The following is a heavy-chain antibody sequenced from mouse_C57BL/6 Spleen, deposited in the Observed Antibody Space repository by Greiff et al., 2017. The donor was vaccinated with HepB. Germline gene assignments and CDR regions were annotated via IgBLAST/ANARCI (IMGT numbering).Heavy chain of an antibody. Sequence: VQRVESGPGLVAPSQSLSITCTVSGFSLTSYAISWVRQPPGKGLEWLGVIWTGGGTNYNSALKSRLSISKDNSKSQVFLKMNSLQTDDTARYYCARNVYDSGYAMDYWGQGTSVTVSS. D-gene: IGHD2-3*01. J-gene: IGHJ4*01. CDR1: GFSLTSYA. CDR3: ARNVYDSGYAMDY. V-gene: IGHV2-9-1*01. CDR2: IWTGGGT.